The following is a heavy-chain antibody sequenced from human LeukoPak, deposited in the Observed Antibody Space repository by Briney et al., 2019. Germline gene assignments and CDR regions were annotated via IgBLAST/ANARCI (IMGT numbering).Heavy chain of an antibody. CDR2: IIPIFGTA. CDR1: GGTFSSYA. Sequence: GASVKVSCKASGGTFSSYAISWVRQAPGQGLEWMGGIIPIFGTANYAQKFQGRVTITADESTSTAYMELSSLRSEDTAVYYCARRPATVASPLDYWGQGTLVTVSS. CDR3: ARRPATVASPLDY. V-gene: IGHV1-69*13. J-gene: IGHJ4*02. D-gene: IGHD4-17*01.